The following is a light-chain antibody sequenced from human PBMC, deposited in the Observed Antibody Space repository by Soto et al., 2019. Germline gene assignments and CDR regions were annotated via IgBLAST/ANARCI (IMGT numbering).Light chain of an antibody. V-gene: IGLV2-11*01. CDR2: DVS. Sequence: QSALTQPRSVSGSPGQSVTISCTGTSSDVGGYNYVSWYQQHPGKAPKLMIYDVSKRPSGVPDRFSSSKSGNTASLTISGLLAEDEADYYCCSYAASYTWVFGGGTKLTVL. CDR1: SSDVGGYNY. CDR3: CSYAASYTWV. J-gene: IGLJ3*02.